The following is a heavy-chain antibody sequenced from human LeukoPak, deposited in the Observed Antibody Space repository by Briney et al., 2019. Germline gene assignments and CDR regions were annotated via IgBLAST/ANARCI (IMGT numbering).Heavy chain of an antibody. CDR2: INPNSGGT. CDR1: GYTFTGYY. D-gene: IGHD2-2*01. Sequence: GASVKVSCKASGYTFTGYYMHWVRQAPGQGLEWMGWINPNSGGTNYAQKFQGRVTMTRDTSISTAYMELSRLRSDDTAVYYCARYCSSTSCPENAFDIWGQGTMVTVSS. J-gene: IGHJ3*02. CDR3: ARYCSSTSCPENAFDI. V-gene: IGHV1-2*02.